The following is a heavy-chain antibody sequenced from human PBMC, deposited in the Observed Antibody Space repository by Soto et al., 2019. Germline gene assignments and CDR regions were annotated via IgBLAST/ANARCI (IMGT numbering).Heavy chain of an antibody. CDR3: VTGDHLVR. J-gene: IGHJ4*02. Sequence: WASVKVSCKTSGYTFTGYYLNWVRQAPGRGLEWVGWINPKTGDTNNAQKFQGRVTMTTDTSISTGYMGLSGLKSDDTAVYYCVTGDHLVRWGQGTRVTVSS. CDR2: INPKTGDT. CDR1: GYTFTGYY. V-gene: IGHV1-2*02. D-gene: IGHD6-6*01.